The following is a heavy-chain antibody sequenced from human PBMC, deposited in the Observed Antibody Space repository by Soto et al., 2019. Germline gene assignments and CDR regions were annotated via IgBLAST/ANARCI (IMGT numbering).Heavy chain of an antibody. D-gene: IGHD4-17*01. CDR3: AKKLTTVTTSFDY. CDR2: ISGYGGST. Sequence: EVQLLESGGGLVQPGGSLTVSCAASGFTFGAHPMSWVRLAPGKGLEWVSTISGYGGSTYYPDSLKGRFIISRDNSKNSLYLTINTLRAEDTAIYFCAKKLTTVTTSFDYWGQGTLVTVSS. V-gene: IGHV3-23*01. CDR1: GFTFGAHP. J-gene: IGHJ4*02.